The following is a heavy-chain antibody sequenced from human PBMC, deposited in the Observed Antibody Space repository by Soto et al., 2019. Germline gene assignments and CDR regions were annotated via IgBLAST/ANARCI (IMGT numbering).Heavy chain of an antibody. CDR3: GRQRSYYASGSYLDS. J-gene: IGHJ4*02. V-gene: IGHV4-39*01. Sequence: QLQLQESGPGLVKPSETLSLTCTVSGGSIRNSNYYWGWIRQPPGKGLEWIGNVYYSGSTSYNPSLKSRVPISADTSENQFSLRLSSVTAADTAVYYCGRQRSYYASGSYLDSWGQGTLVTVSS. D-gene: IGHD3-10*01. CDR1: GGSIRNSNYY. CDR2: VYYSGST.